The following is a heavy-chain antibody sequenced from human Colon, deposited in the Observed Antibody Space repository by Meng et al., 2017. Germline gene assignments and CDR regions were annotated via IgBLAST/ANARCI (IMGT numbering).Heavy chain of an antibody. CDR1: GFTFSSYW. CDR3: ARGSNGWPGIDY. J-gene: IGHJ4*02. D-gene: IGHD6-19*01. Sequence: EVQLVESGGGFVQPGGSLILSCVAAGFTFSSYWVYWVRQGPGRGLVWGSRLYRDNTNANQVDYADSVKGRFTISRDNAENTLYLQMTNVRVEDTAVYYCARGSNGWPGIDYWGLGTLVTVSS. CDR2: LYRDNTNA. V-gene: IGHV3-74*02.